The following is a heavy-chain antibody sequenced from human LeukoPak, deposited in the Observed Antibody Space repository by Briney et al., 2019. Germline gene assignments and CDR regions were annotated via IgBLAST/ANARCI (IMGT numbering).Heavy chain of an antibody. CDR3: ARAGRASTPKYYDFWSGYLYYYYYGMDV. D-gene: IGHD3-3*01. J-gene: IGHJ6*02. CDR2: IYPGDSDT. CDR1: GYSFTSYW. Sequence: GESLKISCKGSGYSFTSYWIGWVRQMPGKGLEWMGIIYPGDSDTRYSPSFQGQVTISADKSISIAYLQWSSLKASDTAMYYCARAGRASTPKYYDFWSGYLYYYYYGMDVWGQGTTVTVSS. V-gene: IGHV5-51*01.